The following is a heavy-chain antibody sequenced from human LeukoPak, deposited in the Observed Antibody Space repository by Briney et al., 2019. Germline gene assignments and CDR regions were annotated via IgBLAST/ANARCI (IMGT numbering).Heavy chain of an antibody. CDR1: GGTFSSYA. Sequence: SVKVSCKASGGTFSSYAISWVRQAPGQGLEWMGRIIPILGIANYAQKFQGRVTITADKSTSTAYMELSSLRSEDTAVYYCAREDIAVVPAAKTNYYYYGMDVWGQGTTVTVSS. CDR2: IIPILGIA. D-gene: IGHD2-2*01. V-gene: IGHV1-69*04. J-gene: IGHJ6*02. CDR3: AREDIAVVPAAKTNYYYYGMDV.